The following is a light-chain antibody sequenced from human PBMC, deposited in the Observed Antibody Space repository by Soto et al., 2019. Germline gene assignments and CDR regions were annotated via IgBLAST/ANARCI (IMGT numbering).Light chain of an antibody. CDR3: AAWDDSLSGLVV. CDR2: RNN. J-gene: IGLJ2*01. CDR1: SSNIGSNY. V-gene: IGLV1-47*01. Sequence: QSVLTQPPSASGTPGQRVTISCSGSSSNIGSNYVYWYQQLPGTAPKLLIYRNNQRPSGVPDRVSGSKSGTSASLAISGLLSEDEADYYCAAWDDSLSGLVVFGGGTKLTVL.